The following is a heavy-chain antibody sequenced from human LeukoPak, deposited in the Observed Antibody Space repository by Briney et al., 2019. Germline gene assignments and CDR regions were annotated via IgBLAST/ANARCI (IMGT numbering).Heavy chain of an antibody. CDR2: IDPSDSYT. CDR1: GYTFTGYY. V-gene: IGHV5-10-1*01. Sequence: ASVKVSCKASGYTFTGYYMHWVRQAPGQGLEWMGWIDPSDSYTNYSPSFQGHVTISADKSISTAYLQWSSLKASDTAMYYCARGGRYDYVWGSYRYTYWGQGTLVTVSS. J-gene: IGHJ4*02. CDR3: ARGGRYDYVWGSYRYTY. D-gene: IGHD3-16*02.